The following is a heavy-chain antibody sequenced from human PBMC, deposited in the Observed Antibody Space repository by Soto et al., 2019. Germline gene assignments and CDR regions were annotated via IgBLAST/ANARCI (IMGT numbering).Heavy chain of an antibody. Sequence: QVQLVQSGAEVKKPGASVKVSCKASGYTFTGYYMHWVRQAPGQGLEWMGWINPNSGGTNYAQKFQGRVTMTRDTSISTAYMELSRLRSDDTAVYYCARDRPNSPHKLELPDYWGQGTLVTVSS. D-gene: IGHD1-7*01. CDR3: ARDRPNSPHKLELPDY. CDR1: GYTFTGYY. J-gene: IGHJ4*02. CDR2: INPNSGGT. V-gene: IGHV1-2*02.